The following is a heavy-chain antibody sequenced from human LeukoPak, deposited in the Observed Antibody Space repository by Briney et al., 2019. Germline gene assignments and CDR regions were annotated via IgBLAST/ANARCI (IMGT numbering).Heavy chain of an antibody. Sequence: AASVKVSCKTSGFPSNGYYIHWVRQAPGQGLEWMGWINPNNGVTNYAQKSQGRVTMTRDTPISTTSMELNRLRSDDTAFYYCARDGHFCGGDCLDAFDIWGQGTMVSVSS. CDR2: INPNNGVT. V-gene: IGHV1-2*02. CDR3: ARDGHFCGGDCLDAFDI. D-gene: IGHD2-21*02. CDR1: GFPSNGYY. J-gene: IGHJ3*02.